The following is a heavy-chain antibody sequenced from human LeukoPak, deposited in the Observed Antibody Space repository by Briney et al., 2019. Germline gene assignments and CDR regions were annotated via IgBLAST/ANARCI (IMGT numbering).Heavy chain of an antibody. CDR2: ISYDGSNK. V-gene: IGHV3-30-3*01. CDR1: GFTFSSYA. CDR3: ARGVEGTSPGYYYYYMDV. D-gene: IGHD2-2*01. Sequence: PGGSLRLSCAASGFTFSSYAMHWVRQAPGKGLEWVAVISYDGSNKYYADSVKGRFTISRDNSKNTLYLQMNSLRAEDTAVYYCARGVEGTSPGYYYYYMDVWGKGTTVTVSS. J-gene: IGHJ6*03.